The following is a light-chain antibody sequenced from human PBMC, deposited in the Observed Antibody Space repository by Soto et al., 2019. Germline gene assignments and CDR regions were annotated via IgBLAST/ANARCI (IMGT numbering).Light chain of an antibody. Sequence: QSALTQPRSVSGSPGQSITISCTGTSNDVGGYDFVSWYQQHPGKAPKLIIYDVTKRPSGIPDRFSGSKSGSTASLTISGLQAEDEADYYCCSYAGEYNLVFGGGTKLTVL. CDR2: DVT. CDR1: SNDVGGYDF. J-gene: IGLJ3*02. CDR3: CSYAGEYNLV. V-gene: IGLV2-11*01.